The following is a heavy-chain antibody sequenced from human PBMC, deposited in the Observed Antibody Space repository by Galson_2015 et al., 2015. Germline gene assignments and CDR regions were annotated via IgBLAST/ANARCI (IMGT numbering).Heavy chain of an antibody. J-gene: IGHJ6*02. CDR3: ASCGGDCYSPYYYYGMDV. CDR1: GGTFSSYA. CDR2: IIPIFGTA. Sequence: SVKVSCKASGGTFSSYAISWVRQAPGQGLEWMGGIIPIFGTANYAQKFQGRVTITADESTSTAYMELSSLRSEDTAVYYCASCGGDCYSPYYYYGMDVWGQGTTVTVSS. V-gene: IGHV1-69*13. D-gene: IGHD2-21*02.